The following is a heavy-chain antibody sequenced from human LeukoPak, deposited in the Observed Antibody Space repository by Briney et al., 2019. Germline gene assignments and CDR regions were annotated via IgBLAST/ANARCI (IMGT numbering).Heavy chain of an antibody. V-gene: IGHV3-23*01. CDR3: AKARDWYFDL. Sequence: GGSLRLSCAASGFTFSNNAMSWVRQAPGKGLEWVSAISSSGVSTHYADSVKGRFTISRDISKNTLYLQMNSLRVEDTAIYYCAKARDWYFDLWGRGTLVTVSS. J-gene: IGHJ2*01. CDR2: ISSSGVST. CDR1: GFTFSNNA.